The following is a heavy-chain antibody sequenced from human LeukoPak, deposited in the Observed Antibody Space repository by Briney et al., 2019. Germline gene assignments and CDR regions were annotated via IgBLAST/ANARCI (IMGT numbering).Heavy chain of an antibody. D-gene: IGHD2-15*01. CDR2: INHSGST. CDR1: GGSFSGYY. CDR3: ARQGEYCSGGSCYPPDY. J-gene: IGHJ4*02. Sequence: PSETLSLTCAVYGGSFSGYYWSWIRQPPGKGLEWIGEINHSGSTNYNPSLKSRVTISVDTSKNQFSLKLSSVTAADTAVYYCARQGEYCSGGSCYPPDYWGQGTLDTVSS. V-gene: IGHV4-34*01.